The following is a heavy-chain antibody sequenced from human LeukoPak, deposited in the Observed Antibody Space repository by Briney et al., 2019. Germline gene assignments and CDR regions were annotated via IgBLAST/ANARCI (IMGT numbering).Heavy chain of an antibody. Sequence: SETLSLTCAVSGGSISRSNWWSWVRQPPGKGLEWIGEIYNSGSTNYNPSLKSRVNISVDKYKNQFSLKLSSVTAADTAVYYCARALTTVTQYYFDYWGQGTLVTVSS. J-gene: IGHJ4*02. CDR2: IYNSGST. D-gene: IGHD4-17*01. CDR1: GGSISRSNW. CDR3: ARALTTVTQYYFDY. V-gene: IGHV4-4*02.